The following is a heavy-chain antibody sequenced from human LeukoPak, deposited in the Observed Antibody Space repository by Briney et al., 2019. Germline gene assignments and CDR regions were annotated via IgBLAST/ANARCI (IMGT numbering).Heavy chain of an antibody. CDR3: AKDYWGFWSGYSYFDY. J-gene: IGHJ4*02. CDR1: GFTFSSYW. V-gene: IGHV3-7*03. D-gene: IGHD3-3*01. Sequence: GGSLRLSCAASGFTFSSYWMSWVRQAPGKGLEWVANIKQDGSEKYHVDSVKGRFTISRDNAKNSLYLQMNSLRAEDTAVYYCAKDYWGFWSGYSYFDYWGQGTLVTVSS. CDR2: IKQDGSEK.